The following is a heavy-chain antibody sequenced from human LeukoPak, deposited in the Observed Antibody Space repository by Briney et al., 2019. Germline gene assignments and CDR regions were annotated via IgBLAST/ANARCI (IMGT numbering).Heavy chain of an antibody. V-gene: IGHV1-8*01. CDR2: MNPNSGNT. CDR3: ARVSTDMVRGVITNWFDP. CDR1: GYTFTSYD. Sequence: ASVKVSCKASGYTFTSYDINWVRQATGQGLEWMGWMNPNSGNTGYAQKFQGRVTMTRNTSISTAYMELSSLRSGDTAVYYCARVSTDMVRGVITNWFDPWGQGTLVTVSS. J-gene: IGHJ5*02. D-gene: IGHD3-10*01.